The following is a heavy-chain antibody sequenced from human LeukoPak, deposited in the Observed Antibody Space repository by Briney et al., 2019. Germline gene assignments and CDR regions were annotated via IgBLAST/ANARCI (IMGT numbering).Heavy chain of an antibody. Sequence: GGSLRLSCVASGFTFNSNAMIWVRQAPGRGLEWVSFIYADGNTYYADSVKGRFTISRDISKNAVYLQMNSLRAEDTAVYYCARDSYGDANFDSWGQGTLVTVSS. J-gene: IGHJ4*02. CDR1: GFTFNSNA. CDR2: IYADGNT. D-gene: IGHD4-17*01. CDR3: ARDSYGDANFDS. V-gene: IGHV3-53*01.